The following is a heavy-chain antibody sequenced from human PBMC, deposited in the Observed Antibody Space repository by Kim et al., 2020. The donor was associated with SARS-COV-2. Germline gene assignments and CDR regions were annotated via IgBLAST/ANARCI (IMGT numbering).Heavy chain of an antibody. Sequence: RVTISVDTSKNQFSLKLSSVTAADTAVYYCARHGPAGDSSGSYYYYGMDVWGQGTTVTVSS. D-gene: IGHD3-22*01. CDR3: ARHGPAGDSSGSYYYYGMDV. V-gene: IGHV4-39*01. J-gene: IGHJ6*02.